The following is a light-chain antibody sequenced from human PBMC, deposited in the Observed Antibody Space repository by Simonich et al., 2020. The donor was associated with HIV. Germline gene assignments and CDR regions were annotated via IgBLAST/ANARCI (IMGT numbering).Light chain of an antibody. CDR1: SSNIGHNF. CDR3: GTWDSSLGAVV. CDR2: DNN. J-gene: IGLJ2*01. V-gene: IGLV1-51*01. Sequence: QSVLTQPPSVSAAPGQKVTISCSGSSSNIGHNFVSWYQQIPGTAPKLLIYDNNKRPSGIPDRFSGSKSGTSATLGITGLQTGDEADYYCGTWDSSLGAVVFGGGTKLTVL.